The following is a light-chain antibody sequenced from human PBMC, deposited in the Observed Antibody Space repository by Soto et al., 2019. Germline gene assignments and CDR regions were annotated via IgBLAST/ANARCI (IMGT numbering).Light chain of an antibody. CDR3: SSYAGRGVL. V-gene: IGLV2-11*01. CDR1: SSDVGHYNY. CDR2: DVS. J-gene: IGLJ3*02. Sequence: QSALTQPRSVSGSPGQSVTISCTGTSSDVGHYNYVSWYQQHPGKAPRYIIFDVSRRPSGVPDRFSASKSGNTASLTISGLQAEDEADSFCSSYAGRGVLFGGGTKLTVL.